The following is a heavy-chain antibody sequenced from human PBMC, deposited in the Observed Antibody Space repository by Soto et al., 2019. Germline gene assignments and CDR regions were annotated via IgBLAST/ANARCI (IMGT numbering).Heavy chain of an antibody. CDR1: GYSFTSYW. CDR2: IDPSDSYT. J-gene: IGHJ4*02. Sequence: GESLKISCKGSGYSFTSYWISWLRQMPGKGLEWMGRIDPSDSYTNYSPSFQGHVTISADKSISTAYLQWSSLKASDTAMYYCARGVDKAMVNSGLGDYWRQGTLVTVSS. CDR3: ARGVDKAMVNSGLGDY. V-gene: IGHV5-10-1*01. D-gene: IGHD5-18*01.